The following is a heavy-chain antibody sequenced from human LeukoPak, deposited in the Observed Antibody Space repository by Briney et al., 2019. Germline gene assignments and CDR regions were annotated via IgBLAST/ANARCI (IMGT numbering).Heavy chain of an antibody. J-gene: IGHJ2*01. Sequence: GRSLRLSCAASGFTFNSYAMHWVRQAPGKGLEWVAVISYDGSNKYYADSVKGRFTISRDNSKNTLYLQMNSLRAEDTAVYYCARGPPTIVAAAGTPPPWYFDLWGRGTLVTVSS. CDR2: ISYDGSNK. CDR3: ARGPPTIVAAAGTPPPWYFDL. V-gene: IGHV3-30-3*01. CDR1: GFTFNSYA. D-gene: IGHD6-13*01.